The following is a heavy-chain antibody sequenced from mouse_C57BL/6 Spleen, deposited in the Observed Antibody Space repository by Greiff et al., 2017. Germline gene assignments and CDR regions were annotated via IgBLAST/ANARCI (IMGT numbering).Heavy chain of an antibody. J-gene: IGHJ2*01. CDR3: AREYDYDGGPFDY. D-gene: IGHD2-4*01. CDR1: GFTFSSYS. V-gene: IGHV5-4*01. CDR2: ISDGGSYT. Sequence: EVKVLESGGGLVKPGGSLKLSCAASGFTFSSYSMSWVRQTPGKRLEWVATISDGGSYTYYPEKVKGRFTFSGDNANNNLYLQLSHLTSEDTAMYDGAREYDYDGGPFDYWGQGTTLTVSS.